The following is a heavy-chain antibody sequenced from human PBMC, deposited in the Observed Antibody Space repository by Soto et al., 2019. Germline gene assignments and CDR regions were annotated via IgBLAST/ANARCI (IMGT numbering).Heavy chain of an antibody. D-gene: IGHD2-15*01. Sequence: EVQLVESGGGLVKPGGSLRLSCAASGFAFSSYSINWVRQAPGKGLEWVSSISRGSDYIYYADSLKGRFTISRDNAKNSMYLQLNSLRAEDTAVYYCARLDCSGGSCYRYFDYWGQGTLVTVSS. CDR3: ARLDCSGGSCYRYFDY. J-gene: IGHJ4*02. CDR2: ISRGSDYI. V-gene: IGHV3-21*02. CDR1: GFAFSSYS.